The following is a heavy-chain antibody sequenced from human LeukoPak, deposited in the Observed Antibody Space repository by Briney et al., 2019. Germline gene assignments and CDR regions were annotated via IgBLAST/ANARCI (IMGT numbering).Heavy chain of an antibody. CDR1: GFTFSCYS. CDR2: ISSSSSYI. D-gene: IGHD6-19*01. V-gene: IGHV3-21*01. Sequence: GGSLRLSCAASGFTFSCYSMNWVRQAPGKGLEWVSSISSSSSYIYYADSVKGRFTISSDNAKNSLYLQMNSLRAEDTAVYYCARGGQYSSGWYHFDYWGQGTLVTVSS. CDR3: ARGGQYSSGWYHFDY. J-gene: IGHJ4*02.